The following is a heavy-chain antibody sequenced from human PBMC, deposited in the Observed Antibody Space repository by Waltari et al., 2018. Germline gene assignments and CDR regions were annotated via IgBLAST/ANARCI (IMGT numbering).Heavy chain of an antibody. CDR1: GYSISIGYY. CDR3: AREGVSWFDP. D-gene: IGHD2-8*01. J-gene: IGHJ5*02. V-gene: IGHV4-38-2*02. Sequence: QVQLQESGPGLVKPSETLSLTCTVSGYSISIGYYWGWSRQPPGKGLGWIGSIYHSGSTYYNPSLKSRVTISVDTSKNQLSLKLSSVTAADTAVYYCAREGVSWFDPWGQGTLVTVSS. CDR2: IYHSGST.